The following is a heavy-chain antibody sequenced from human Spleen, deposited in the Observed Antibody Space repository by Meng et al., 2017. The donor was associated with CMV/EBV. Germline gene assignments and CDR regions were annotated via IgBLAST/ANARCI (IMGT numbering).Heavy chain of an antibody. D-gene: IGHD6-19*01. V-gene: IGHV1-2*02. Sequence: ASVKVSCKASGYTFTGYYMHWVRQAPGQGLEWMGWINPNSGGTNYAQKFQGRVTMTRDTSISTAYMELTGLTFDDTAVYFCARTLRIALPGNHFDFWGQGTLVTVSS. CDR1: GYTFTGYY. CDR3: ARTLRIALPGNHFDF. J-gene: IGHJ4*02. CDR2: INPNSGGT.